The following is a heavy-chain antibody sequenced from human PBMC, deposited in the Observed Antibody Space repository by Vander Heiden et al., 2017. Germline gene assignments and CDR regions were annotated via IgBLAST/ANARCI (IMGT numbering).Heavy chain of an antibody. Sequence: QVTLQESGPVLVQPTETLTLTCTVSGFSLSHARMGVSGIRQPPGKALEWLAHIFSNDEKAYSTSLKSRLTISKDTSKSQVVLTMTNMDPVDTATYYCARMKQQLGVRWFDPWGQGTLVTVSS. CDR2: IFSNDEK. D-gene: IGHD6-13*01. CDR3: ARMKQQLGVRWFDP. CDR1: GFSLSHARMG. J-gene: IGHJ5*02. V-gene: IGHV2-26*01.